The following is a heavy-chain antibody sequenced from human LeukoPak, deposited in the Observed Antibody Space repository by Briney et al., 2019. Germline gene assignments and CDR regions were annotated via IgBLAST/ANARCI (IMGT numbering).Heavy chain of an antibody. Sequence: PSQTLSLTCAVSGGSISSGGYSWSWIRQPPGKGLEWIGYIYHSGSTYYNPSLKSRVTISVDRSKNQFSLKLSSVTAADTAVYHCARGGFPSSGWYRAFDIWGQGTMVTVSS. V-gene: IGHV4-30-2*01. CDR3: ARGGFPSSGWYRAFDI. D-gene: IGHD6-19*01. CDR2: IYHSGST. CDR1: GGSISSGGYS. J-gene: IGHJ3*02.